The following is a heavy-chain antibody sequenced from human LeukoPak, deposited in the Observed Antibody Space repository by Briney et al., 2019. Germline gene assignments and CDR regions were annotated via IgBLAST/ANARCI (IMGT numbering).Heavy chain of an antibody. Sequence: GGSLRLSCATSGFTFSNVWMNWVRQAPGKGLEWVGRIRSNSDGGTIDYAAPVKGRFTLSRDDSKTTLYLQMNSLQTEDTAVYYCATDFYDSTWGQGTLVTVSS. D-gene: IGHD3-22*01. CDR1: GFTFSNVW. V-gene: IGHV3-15*07. J-gene: IGHJ5*02. CDR3: ATDFYDST. CDR2: IRSNSDGGTI.